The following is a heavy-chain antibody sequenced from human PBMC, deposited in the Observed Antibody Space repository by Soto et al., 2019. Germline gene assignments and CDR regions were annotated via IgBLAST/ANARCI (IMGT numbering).Heavy chain of an antibody. CDR1: GGSVSSGSYY. CDR2: IYYSGST. V-gene: IGHV4-61*01. CDR3: ARGRHDFWSRRGEWFDP. D-gene: IGHD3-3*01. Sequence: PSETLSLTCTVSGGSVSSGSYYWSWIRQPPGKGLEWIGYIYYSGSTNYNPSLKSRVTISVDTSKNQFSLKLSSVTAADTAVYYCARGRHDFWSRRGEWFDPWGHGTLVPVSS. J-gene: IGHJ5*02.